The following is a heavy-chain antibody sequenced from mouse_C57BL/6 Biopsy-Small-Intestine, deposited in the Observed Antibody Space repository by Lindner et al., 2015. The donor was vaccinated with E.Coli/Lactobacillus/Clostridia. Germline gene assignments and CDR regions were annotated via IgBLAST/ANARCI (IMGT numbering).Heavy chain of an antibody. CDR3: ARETSEFVIVVVPAAYNWFDP. Sequence: SVKVSCKASGYTFTDYYLHWVRQAPGQGLEWMGWINPNSGDTRYAQKFQDRVNLTRDTSISTVYMELSRLRSDDTALYFCARETSEFVIVVVPAAYNWFDPWGHGTLVTVSS. V-gene: IGHV1-84*02. CDR2: INPNSGDT. J-gene: IGHJ4*01. CDR1: GYTFTDYY. D-gene: IGHD1-1*01.